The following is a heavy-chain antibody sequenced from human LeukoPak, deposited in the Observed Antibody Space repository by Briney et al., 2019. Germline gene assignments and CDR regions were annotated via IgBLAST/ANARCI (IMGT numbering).Heavy chain of an antibody. CDR2: IKQDGSET. D-gene: IGHD6-13*01. J-gene: IGHJ4*02. Sequence: GGSLRLSCAASGLIFGSYWMSWVRQVPGKGLEWVANIKQDGSETYYVDSVEGRFTISRDNAKNSLFLQMNSLRADDTALYYCARGVTSAWYLRYYFEYWGQGILVTVSS. V-gene: IGHV3-7*03. CDR1: GLIFGSYW. CDR3: ARGVTSAWYLRYYFEY.